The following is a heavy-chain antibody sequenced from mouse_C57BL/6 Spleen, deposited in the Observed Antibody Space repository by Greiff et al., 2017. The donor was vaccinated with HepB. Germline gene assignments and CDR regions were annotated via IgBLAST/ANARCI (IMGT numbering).Heavy chain of an antibody. J-gene: IGHJ3*01. V-gene: IGHV14-4*01. Sequence: EVQLQQSGAELVRPGASVKLSCTASGFNIKDDYMHWVKQRPEQGLEWIGWIDPENGDTEYASKFQGKATITADTSSNTAYLQLSRLTSEDTAVYYCINWDEKAYWGQGTLVTVSA. D-gene: IGHD4-1*01. CDR1: GFNIKDDY. CDR3: INWDEKAY. CDR2: IDPENGDT.